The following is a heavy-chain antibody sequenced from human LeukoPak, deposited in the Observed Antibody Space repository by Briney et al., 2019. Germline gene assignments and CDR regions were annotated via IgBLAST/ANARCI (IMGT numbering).Heavy chain of an antibody. CDR2: IYYSGST. Sequence: KPSETLSLTCTVSGGSISSSSYYWGWIRQPPGKGLEWIGSIYYSGSTYYNPSLKSRVTISVDTSKNQFSLKLSSVTAADTAVYYCARQFTMIAWYYYGMDVWGQGTTVTVSS. CDR3: ARQFTMIAWYYYGMDV. J-gene: IGHJ6*02. D-gene: IGHD3-22*01. CDR1: GGSISSSSYY. V-gene: IGHV4-39*01.